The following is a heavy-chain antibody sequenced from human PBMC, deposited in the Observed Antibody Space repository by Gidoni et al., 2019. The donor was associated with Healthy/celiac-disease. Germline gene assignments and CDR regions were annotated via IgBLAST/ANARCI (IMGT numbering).Heavy chain of an antibody. CDR2: ISGSGGST. V-gene: IGHV3-23*01. J-gene: IGHJ3*02. CDR3: AKPRHYYDSSGFNDAFDI. D-gene: IGHD3-22*01. CDR1: GFPFSSYS. Sequence: EVQLLESGGGLVQPGGSLRLPCAASGFPFSSYSMSWVRQAPGKGLEWVSAISGSGGSTYYADSVKGRFTISRDNSKNTLYLQMNSLRAEDTAVYYCAKPRHYYDSSGFNDAFDIWGQGTMVTVSS.